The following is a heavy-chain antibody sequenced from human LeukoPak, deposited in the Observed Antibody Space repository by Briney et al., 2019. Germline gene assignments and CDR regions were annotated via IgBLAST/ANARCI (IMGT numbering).Heavy chain of an antibody. Sequence: SETLSLTCTVSGGSISSGGYYWSWIRQHPGKGLEWIGYIYYSGSTYYNPSLKSRVTISVDTSKNQFSLKLSSVTAADTAVYYCARDLRGNDWVDYWGQGTLVTVSS. V-gene: IGHV4-31*03. CDR3: ARDLRGNDWVDY. CDR1: GGSISSGGYY. J-gene: IGHJ4*02. CDR2: IYYSGST. D-gene: IGHD3-9*01.